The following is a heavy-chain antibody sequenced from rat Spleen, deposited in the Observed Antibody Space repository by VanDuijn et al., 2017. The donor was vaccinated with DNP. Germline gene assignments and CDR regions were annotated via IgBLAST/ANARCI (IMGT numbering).Heavy chain of an antibody. Sequence: EVQLVESGGGLVQPGRSLKLSCAASGFTFDDYGMAWVRQAPTKGLEWVATVSYDGSSTYYRDSVKGRFTISRDNAKSTLYLQMDSLRSEDTATYYCARHRTIMPYYYAMDAWGQGASVTVSS. CDR1: GFTFDDYG. J-gene: IGHJ4*01. V-gene: IGHV5-29*01. CDR2: VSYDGSST. D-gene: IGHD1-12*01. CDR3: ARHRTIMPYYYAMDA.